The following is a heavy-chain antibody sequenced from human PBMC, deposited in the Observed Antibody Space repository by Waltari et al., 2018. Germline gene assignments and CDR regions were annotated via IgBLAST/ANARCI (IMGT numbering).Heavy chain of an antibody. J-gene: IGHJ6*02. Sequence: QVQLQQWGAGLLKPSETLSLTCAVYGGSFSGYYWSWIRQPPGKGLEWIGYIYYSGSTNYNPSLKSRVTISVDTSKNQFSLKLSSVTAADTALYYCARVGAKYYGMDVWGQGTTVTVSS. CDR3: ARVGAKYYGMDV. V-gene: IGHV4-34*11. D-gene: IGHD1-26*01. CDR2: IYYSGST. CDR1: GGSFSGYY.